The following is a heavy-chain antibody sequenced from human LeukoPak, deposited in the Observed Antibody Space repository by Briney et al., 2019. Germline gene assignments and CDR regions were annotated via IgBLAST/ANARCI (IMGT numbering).Heavy chain of an antibody. CDR2: IYSGGSA. CDR3: ARDEVVYYYDSSGQKRAFDI. V-gene: IGHV3-66*01. D-gene: IGHD3-22*01. CDR1: GFTVSNNY. J-gene: IGHJ3*02. Sequence: PGGSLRLSCAASGFTVSNNYMSWVRQAPGKGLEWVSVIYSGGSAYYADSVKGRFSISRDKSKNTLYLQMNSLRAEDTAVYYCARDEVVYYYDSSGQKRAFDIWGQGTMVTVSS.